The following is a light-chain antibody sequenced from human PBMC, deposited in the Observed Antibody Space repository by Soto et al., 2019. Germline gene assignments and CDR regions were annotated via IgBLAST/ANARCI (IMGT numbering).Light chain of an antibody. V-gene: IGKV3-15*01. CDR3: QQYKNWPRIT. CDR1: QSVSSN. Sequence: EIAMTQSPATQSGSPGERATLSCRASQSVSSNVAWYQQKPGRAPRLLIYVSSTRATGIPARFNGSGSGTKFTLTIRSLQSEDFAVYYCQQYKNWPRITFGQRTRLQIK. J-gene: IGKJ5*01. CDR2: VSS.